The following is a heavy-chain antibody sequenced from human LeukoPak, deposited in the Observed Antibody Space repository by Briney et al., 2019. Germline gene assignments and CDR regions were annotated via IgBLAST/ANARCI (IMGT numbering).Heavy chain of an antibody. CDR3: AARPTSAAVAPSDY. D-gene: IGHD6-19*01. Sequence: GGSLRLSCAASGFTSDCCAMSWVRQAPGKGLEWVSAISGSGGSTYYADSVKGRLTISRDNSKNTLYLQMNSLRAEDTATYYCAARPTSAAVAPSDYWGQGTLVTVSS. CDR1: GFTSDCCA. CDR2: ISGSGGST. V-gene: IGHV3-23*01. J-gene: IGHJ4*02.